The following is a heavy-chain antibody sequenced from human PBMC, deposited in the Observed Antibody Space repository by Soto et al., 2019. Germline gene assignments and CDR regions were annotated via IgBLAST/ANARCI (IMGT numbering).Heavy chain of an antibody. CDR2: IIPIPGTA. D-gene: IGHD2-2*01. Sequence: QVQLVQSGAEVKKPGSSVKVSCKASGGTFGSYAISWVRQAPGQGLEWMGGIIPIPGTANYAQKFQGRVTIAADESPSTAYMELSRLRSEDTAVYYCARSQGSSTSLEIYYYYYYGMDVWGQGTTVTVSS. V-gene: IGHV1-69*01. CDR3: ARSQGSSTSLEIYYYYYYGMDV. CDR1: GGTFGSYA. J-gene: IGHJ6*02.